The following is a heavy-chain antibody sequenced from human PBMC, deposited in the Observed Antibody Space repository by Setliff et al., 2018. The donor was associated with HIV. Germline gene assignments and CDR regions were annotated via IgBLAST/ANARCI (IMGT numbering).Heavy chain of an antibody. J-gene: IGHJ4*02. Sequence: PSEILSLTCAVYGGSFSGFSWNWIRQPPGKGLEWIGDINNYGVTLYTSSLAGRVTISVDTSKNQFSLTLKSLTVADTALYFCSRGPTIRGSFTGVVYTAPLPSFDTWSQGSLVTVS. CDR1: GGSFSGFS. D-gene: IGHD3-3*01. CDR2: INNYGVT. CDR3: SRGPTIRGSFTGVVYTAPLPSFDT. V-gene: IGHV4-34*01.